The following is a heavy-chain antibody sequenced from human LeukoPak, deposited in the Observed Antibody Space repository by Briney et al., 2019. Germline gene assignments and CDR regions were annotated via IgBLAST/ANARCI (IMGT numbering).Heavy chain of an antibody. CDR1: GFTFSSYE. D-gene: IGHD4-17*01. CDR3: ARECDDYGDYFDY. J-gene: IGHJ4*02. CDR2: VSSTGSAV. V-gene: IGHV3-48*03. Sequence: GGSLRLSCAASGFTFSSYEMNWVRQAPGKGLEWVSYVSSTGSAVYYADSVKGRFTISRDNAKNSLYLQMNSLRAEDTAVYYCARECDDYGDYFDYWGQGTLVTVSS.